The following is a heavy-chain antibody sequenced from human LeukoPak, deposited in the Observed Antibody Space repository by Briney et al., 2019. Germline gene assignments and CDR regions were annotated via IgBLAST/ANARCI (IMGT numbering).Heavy chain of an antibody. J-gene: IGHJ4*02. D-gene: IGHD6-13*01. CDR2: INHSGST. CDR3: ARDRDEAAARYFDY. CDR1: GGSFSGYY. Sequence: SETLSLTCAVYGGSFSGYYWSWIRQPPGKGLEWIGEINHSGSTNYNPSLKSRVTISVDTSKNQFSLKLSSVTAADTAVYYCARDRDEAAARYFDYWGQGTLVTVSS. V-gene: IGHV4-34*01.